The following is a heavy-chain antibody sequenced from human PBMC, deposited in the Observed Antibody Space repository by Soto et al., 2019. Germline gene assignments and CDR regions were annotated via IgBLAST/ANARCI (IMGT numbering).Heavy chain of an antibody. Sequence: ASAVPFLPRKVSGDSGSRGCGFWGLVRHPPGMALEWIGYISCSGTTYYTPSLRSRVSISIDTSQNQFSLRLDSVTAADTAVYYCARGRPMLGAKTFFDYWGQGTRVTVSS. D-gene: IGHD1-26*01. CDR1: GDSGSRGCGF. CDR2: ISCSGTT. V-gene: IGHV4-31*03. J-gene: IGHJ4*02. CDR3: ARGRPMLGAKTFFDY.